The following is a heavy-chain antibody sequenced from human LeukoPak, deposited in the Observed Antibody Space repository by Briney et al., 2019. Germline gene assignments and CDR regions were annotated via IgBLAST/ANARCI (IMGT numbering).Heavy chain of an antibody. J-gene: IGHJ5*02. CDR2: IYTSGST. D-gene: IGHD3-22*01. CDR3: ARAKRRTMIVVANWVDP. Sequence: PSQTLSLTCTVSGGSISSGSYYWSWIRQPAGKGLEWIGRIYTSGSTNYNPSLKSRVTISVDTSKNQFSLKLSSVTAADTAVYYCARAKRRTMIVVANWVDPWGQGTLVTVSS. CDR1: GGSISSGSYY. V-gene: IGHV4-61*02.